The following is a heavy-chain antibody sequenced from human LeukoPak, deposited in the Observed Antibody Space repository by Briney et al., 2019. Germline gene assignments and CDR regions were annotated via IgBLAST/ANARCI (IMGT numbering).Heavy chain of an antibody. CDR3: ARYSGSYYYPPAWDL. D-gene: IGHD1-26*01. Sequence: PGGSLRLSCAASGFTFSGYPIHWVRQAPGKGLEWVSATSTSGGSAYYADSVKGRFTISRDNSKNTLYLQMDSLRADDTAVYYCARYSGSYYYPPAWDLWGQGTLVTVSS. CDR1: GFTFSGYP. V-gene: IGHV3-23*01. CDR2: TSTSGGSA. J-gene: IGHJ4*02.